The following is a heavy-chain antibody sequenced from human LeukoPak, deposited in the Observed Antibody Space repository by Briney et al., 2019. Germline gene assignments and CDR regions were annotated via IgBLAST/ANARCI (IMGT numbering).Heavy chain of an antibody. Sequence: PGGSLRLSCAASGFIFSDYYMSWVRQAPGKGLEWVSIITETGSYTNYADSVKGQFTISRDNAKNSLFLQMHSLRAEDTAVYYCARDVKTTTGAFDIWGQGTIVTVSS. CDR2: ITETGSYT. CDR3: ARDVKTTTGAFDI. V-gene: IGHV3-11*06. CDR1: GFIFSDYY. J-gene: IGHJ3*02. D-gene: IGHD1-26*01.